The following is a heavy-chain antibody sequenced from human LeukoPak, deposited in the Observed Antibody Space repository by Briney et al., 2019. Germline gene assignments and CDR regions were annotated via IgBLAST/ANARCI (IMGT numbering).Heavy chain of an antibody. Sequence: NSGGSLRLSCAASGFTFSSYWMSWVRQPPGKGLEWIGEINHSGSTNYNPSLKSRVTISVDTSKNQFSLKLSSVTAADTAVYYCARGRIVGATKPFDYWGQGTLVTVSS. CDR1: GFTFSSYW. J-gene: IGHJ4*02. CDR2: INHSGST. V-gene: IGHV4-34*01. D-gene: IGHD1-26*01. CDR3: ARGRIVGATKPFDY.